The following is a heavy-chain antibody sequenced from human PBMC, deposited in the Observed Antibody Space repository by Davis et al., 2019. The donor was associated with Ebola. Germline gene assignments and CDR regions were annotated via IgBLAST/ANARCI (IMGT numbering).Heavy chain of an antibody. D-gene: IGHD3-9*01. CDR2: ISGTGTST. CDR3: ARDAFSLSRYDTEDN. CDR1: GRSFSGYY. V-gene: IGHV3-11*04. J-gene: IGHJ4*02. Sequence: LSLTCAVYGRSFSGYYWSWIRQPPGKGLEWVSYISGTGTSTFYADSVKGRFTISRDNARDSLYLQMDSLRVEDTAIYYCARDAFSLSRYDTEDNWGQGTLVTVSS.